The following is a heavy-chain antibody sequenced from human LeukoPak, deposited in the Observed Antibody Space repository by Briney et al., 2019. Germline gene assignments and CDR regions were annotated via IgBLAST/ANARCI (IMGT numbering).Heavy chain of an antibody. CDR2: FDPEDGET. V-gene: IGHV1-24*01. J-gene: IGHJ3*02. D-gene: IGHD3-22*01. CDR3: ARTTGGYYYDSSALTRRRGAFDI. CDR1: GYTLTELS. Sequence: ASVKVSCKVSGYTLTELSMHWVRQAPGKGLEWMGGFDPEDGETIYAQKFQGRATMTEDTSTDTAYMELSSLRSEDTAVYYCARTTGGYYYDSSALTRRRGAFDIWGQGTMVTVSS.